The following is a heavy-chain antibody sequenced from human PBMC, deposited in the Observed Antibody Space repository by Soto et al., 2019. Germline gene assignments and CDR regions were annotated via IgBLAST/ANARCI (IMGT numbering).Heavy chain of an antibody. J-gene: IGHJ6*02. CDR3: ARGQLVWYGDLTPYHRDMDV. CDR2: ISHDGGT. CDR1: GGSFDDFY. V-gene: IGHV4-34*01. D-gene: IGHD3-10*01. Sequence: SETLSLTCAFYGGSFDDFYWSWVRQSPGKGLEWVGEISHDGGTNYSPSLASRVSISVDTSKNQFSLHLRSVTAADTGLYYCARGQLVWYGDLTPYHRDMDVWGQGTTVT.